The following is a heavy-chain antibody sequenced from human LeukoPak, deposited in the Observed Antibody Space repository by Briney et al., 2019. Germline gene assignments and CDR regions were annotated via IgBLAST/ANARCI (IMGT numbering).Heavy chain of an antibody. D-gene: IGHD3-10*01. CDR3: ARGTGSYYPYYFDY. V-gene: IGHV3-48*03. J-gene: IGHJ4*02. Sequence: GGSLRLSCAASGFTFSSYEMNWVRQAPGKGLEWVSYISSSGSTIYYADSVKGRFTISRDNAKNSLYLQMNSLRAEDTAVYYCARGTGSYYPYYFDYWGQGTLVTVSS. CDR2: ISSSGSTI. CDR1: GFTFSSYE.